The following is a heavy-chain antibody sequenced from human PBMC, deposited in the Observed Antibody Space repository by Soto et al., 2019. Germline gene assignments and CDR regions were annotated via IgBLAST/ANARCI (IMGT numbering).Heavy chain of an antibody. J-gene: IGHJ4*02. V-gene: IGHV4-59*01. CDR1: GGSISSYY. CDR3: ATYANYNHY. D-gene: IGHD4-4*01. CDR2: VYYSGST. Sequence: QVQLQESGPGLVKPSETLSLTCNVSGGSISSYYWSWIRQPPGKGLEWIGYVYYSGSTNYNPSLKSRVTISVDTSKNQFSLKLNSVTAADTAVYYCATYANYNHYCGQGTLVTVSS.